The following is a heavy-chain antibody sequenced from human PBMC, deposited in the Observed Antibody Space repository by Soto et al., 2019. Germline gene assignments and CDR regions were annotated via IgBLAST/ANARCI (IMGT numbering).Heavy chain of an antibody. Sequence: PGGSLRLSCAASGFTVSSNYMGWVRQAPGKGLEWVSVIYSGGSTYYADSVKGRFTISRDNSKNTLYLQMNSLRAEDTAVYYCARGELLGYFDYWGQGTLVTVSS. V-gene: IGHV3-53*01. CDR3: ARGELLGYFDY. CDR1: GFTVSSNY. J-gene: IGHJ4*02. D-gene: IGHD1-26*01. CDR2: IYSGGST.